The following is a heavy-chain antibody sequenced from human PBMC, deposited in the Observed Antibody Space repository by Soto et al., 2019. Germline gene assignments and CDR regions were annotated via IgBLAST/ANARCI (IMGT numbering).Heavy chain of an antibody. CDR3: ARDQLEGNWFDP. CDR1: GGSISSGGYS. Sequence: QLQLQESGSGLVKPSQTLSLTCTVSGGSISSGGYSWNWIRQAPGKGLEWIGYIYHSGYTLYNPSLKGRVTIYVDKSKNHFYLNLTSVTAADTAVYYCARDQLEGNWFDPWGQGTLVTVSS. CDR2: IYHSGYT. D-gene: IGHD1-1*01. V-gene: IGHV4-30-2*01. J-gene: IGHJ5*02.